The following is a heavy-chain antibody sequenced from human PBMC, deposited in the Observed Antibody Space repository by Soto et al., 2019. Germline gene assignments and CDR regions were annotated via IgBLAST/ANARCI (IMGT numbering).Heavy chain of an antibody. CDR3: ARGGTPIAY. D-gene: IGHD2-21*01. V-gene: IGHV1-18*01. J-gene: IGHJ4*02. CDR2: ISAYNGNT. CDR1: GYTFTNFG. Sequence: QVQLVQSGAEVKKPGASVKVSCKASGYTFTNFGISWVRQAPGQGLEWMGWISAYNGNTNYAQKFQGRVTMPTDTSTGTAYMEVRRLRFDDTAVYYGARGGTPIAYWGQGTLVTVSS.